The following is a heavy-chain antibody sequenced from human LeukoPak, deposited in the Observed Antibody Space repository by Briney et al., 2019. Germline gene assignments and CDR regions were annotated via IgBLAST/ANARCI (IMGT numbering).Heavy chain of an antibody. CDR3: AKGYSSSSYDYYFDY. CDR1: GFTFDDYA. V-gene: IGHV3-9*01. J-gene: IGHJ4*02. Sequence: GGSLRLSCAASGFTFDDYAMHWVRQAPGKGLEWVSGISWNSGSIGYADSVKGRFTISRDNAKNSLYLQMNSLRAEDTALYYCAKGYSSSSYDYYFDYWGQGTLVTVSS. CDR2: ISWNSGSI. D-gene: IGHD6-13*01.